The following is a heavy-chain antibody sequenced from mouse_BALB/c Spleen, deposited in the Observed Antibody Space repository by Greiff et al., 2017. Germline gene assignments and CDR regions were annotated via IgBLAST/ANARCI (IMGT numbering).Heavy chain of an antibody. D-gene: IGHD2-3*01. CDR3: TSLYDGYVPLYYAMDY. V-gene: IGHV6-6*02. CDR1: GFTFSNYW. Sequence: EVKLEESGGGLVQPGGSMKLSCVASGFTFSNYWMNWVRQSPEKGLEWVAEIRLKSNNYATHYAESVKGRFTISRDDSKSSVYLQMNNLRAEDTGIYYCTSLYDGYVPLYYAMDYWGQGTSVTVSS. CDR2: IRLKSNNYAT. J-gene: IGHJ4*01.